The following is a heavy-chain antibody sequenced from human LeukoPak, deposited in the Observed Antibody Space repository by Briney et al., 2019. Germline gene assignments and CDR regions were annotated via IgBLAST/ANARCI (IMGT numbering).Heavy chain of an antibody. D-gene: IGHD5-24*01. CDR1: GGSISSGSHY. J-gene: IGHJ4*02. Sequence: SETLSLTCTVSGGSISSGSHYWSRIRQPAGKGLEWIGRIYTSGSTNYNPSLKSRVTISVDTSKNQFSLKLSSVTAADTAVYYCARAGDGYNYFDYWGQGTLVTVSS. CDR3: ARAGDGYNYFDY. CDR2: IYTSGST. V-gene: IGHV4-61*02.